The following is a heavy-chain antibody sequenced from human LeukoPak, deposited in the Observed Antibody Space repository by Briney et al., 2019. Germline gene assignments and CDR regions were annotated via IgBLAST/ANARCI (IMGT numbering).Heavy chain of an antibody. CDR1: GFTFSSYA. D-gene: IGHD3-22*01. CDR2: FSGSGGST. J-gene: IGHJ4*02. Sequence: GGSLRLSCTASGFTFSSYAMNWVRQAPGKGLDWVSAFSGSGGSTYYADSVKGRFTISRDNSKNTLFLQMNSLRAEDTAVYYCARGGYFDSSGRHIDYWGQGTLVTVSS. CDR3: ARGGYFDSSGRHIDY. V-gene: IGHV3-23*01.